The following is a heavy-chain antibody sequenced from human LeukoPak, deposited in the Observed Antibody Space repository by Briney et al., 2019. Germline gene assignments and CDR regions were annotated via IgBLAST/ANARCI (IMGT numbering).Heavy chain of an antibody. CDR2: IYQRGNT. V-gene: IGHV4-59*01. CDR3: ARVGGVPLGALDV. CDR1: GGSISDYY. Sequence: SETLSLACSVSGGSISDYYWSWIRQSPGKGLEWIGYIYQRGNTNYNPSLKSRVTLSLATSKNQFSLKLDSVSVADTAVYYCARVGGVPLGALDVWGQGTVVTAS. D-gene: IGHD3-16*01. J-gene: IGHJ3*01.